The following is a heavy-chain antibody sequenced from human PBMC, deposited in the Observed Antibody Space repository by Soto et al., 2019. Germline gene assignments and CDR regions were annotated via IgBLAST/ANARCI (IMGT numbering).Heavy chain of an antibody. CDR3: ARAVQYYDYVWGSYRYRNYFDY. J-gene: IGHJ4*02. V-gene: IGHV3-23*01. D-gene: IGHD3-16*02. CDR1: GFTFSSYA. Sequence: EVQLLESGGGLVQPGGSLRLSCAASGFTFSSYAMSWVRQAPGKGLEWVSAISGSGGSTYYADSVKGRFTISRDNSKNSLYLQMNSLRAEDTAVYYCARAVQYYDYVWGSYRYRNYFDYWGQGTLVTVSS. CDR2: ISGSGGST.